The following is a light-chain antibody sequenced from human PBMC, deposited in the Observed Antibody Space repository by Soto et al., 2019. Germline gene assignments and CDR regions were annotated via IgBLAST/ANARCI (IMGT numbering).Light chain of an antibody. Sequence: DIVMTQSPDSLAVSLGERATINCKSSQSVLYSSNNKNYLAWYQQKPGQPPKLLIYWASTRESGVPDRFSGRGSWTDFTLTISSPQAEDVAVYYCQQYYSTPQTFGQGTKLEIK. V-gene: IGKV4-1*01. CDR2: WAS. CDR3: QQYYSTPQT. CDR1: QSVLYSSNNKNY. J-gene: IGKJ2*01.